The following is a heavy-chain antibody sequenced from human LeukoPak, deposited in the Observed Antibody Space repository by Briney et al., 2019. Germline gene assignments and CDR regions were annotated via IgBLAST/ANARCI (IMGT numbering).Heavy chain of an antibody. CDR1: GFTFSSYG. CDR2: IWYDGSNK. V-gene: IGHV3-33*01. D-gene: IGHD3-3*01. CDR3: ARDRDDFWSGPDQGYMDV. J-gene: IGHJ6*03. Sequence: GGSLRLSCAASGFTFSSYGMHWVRQAPGKGLEWVAVIWYDGSNKYYADPVKGRFTISRDNSKNTLYLQMNSLRAEDTAVYYCARDRDDFWSGPDQGYMDVWGKGTTVTVSS.